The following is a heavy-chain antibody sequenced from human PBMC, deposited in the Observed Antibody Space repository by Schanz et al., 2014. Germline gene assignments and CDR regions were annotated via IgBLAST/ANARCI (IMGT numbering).Heavy chain of an antibody. CDR1: GFTFSAYW. J-gene: IGHJ4*02. CDR2: IKPDGSEK. V-gene: IGHV3-7*01. CDR3: AREVGGSFGQHY. Sequence: EVQLVESGGGLVQPGGSLRLSCAASGFTFSAYWMTWVRQAPGKGLDWVGIIKPDGSEKFYVDSVKGRFTISRDNAKTLTPLHLNSLRAEEPTASYSAREVGGSFGQHYWGQGALVTVSS. D-gene: IGHD1-26*01.